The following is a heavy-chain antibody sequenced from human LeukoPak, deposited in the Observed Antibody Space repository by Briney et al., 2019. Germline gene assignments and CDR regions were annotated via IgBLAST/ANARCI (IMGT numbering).Heavy chain of an antibody. CDR1: GFTFSRNA. J-gene: IGHJ4*02. D-gene: IGHD5-24*01. CDR3: AKVQEMATILPPFHY. V-gene: IGHV3-30-3*01. CDR2: ISSDGGKK. Sequence: GGSLRLSCEASGFTFSRNAMHWVRQAPGKGLEWVAVISSDGGKKYYADSEKGRFTISRDNSKNTLYLQMNSLRAEDTAVYYCAKVQEMATILPPFHYWGQGTLVTVSS.